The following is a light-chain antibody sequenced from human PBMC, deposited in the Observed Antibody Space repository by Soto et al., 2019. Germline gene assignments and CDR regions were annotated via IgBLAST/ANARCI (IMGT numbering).Light chain of an antibody. CDR3: MSYRSGDTLV. J-gene: IGLJ1*01. CDR2: EVN. CDR1: SSDIGGHDF. V-gene: IGLV2-14*01. Sequence: QSALTQPASVSGSPGQSITISCTGTSSDIGGHDFLSWYQQHPGKAPKLIICEVNNRPSGVSNRFSASKSGNTASLTISGRQTEDEADDYCMSYRSGDTLVFGTGTKVTVL.